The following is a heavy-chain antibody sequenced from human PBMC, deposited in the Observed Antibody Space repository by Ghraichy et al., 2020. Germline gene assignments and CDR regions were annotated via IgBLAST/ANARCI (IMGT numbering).Heavy chain of an antibody. CDR2: IKRKIDGGTT. J-gene: IGHJ4*02. CDR3: TTASWNDLFDY. V-gene: IGHV3-15*01. CDR1: GFSFSNAW. D-gene: IGHD1-1*01. Sequence: GGSLRLSCAASGFSFSNAWMSWVRQAPGKGLEWVGSIKRKIDGGTTDYAAPVKGRFSISRDDSKTMLYLQMNSLKTEDTAVYYCTTASWNDLFDYWGQGTLVTVSS.